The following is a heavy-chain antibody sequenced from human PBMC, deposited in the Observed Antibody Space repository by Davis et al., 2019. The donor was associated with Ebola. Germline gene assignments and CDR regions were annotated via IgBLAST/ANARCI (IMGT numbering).Heavy chain of an antibody. V-gene: IGHV4-31*03. CDR3: ARWYTRGRGWFDP. J-gene: IGHJ5*02. D-gene: IGHD6-19*01. CDR1: GGSLSGSDFY. CDR2: IYFRGIT. Sequence: PPETLSPTCTVSGGSLSGSDFYWSWVRQPPGKGLEWSAHIYFRGITGYNPTLRSRATITADTSKNQFSLRLTSVTAADTAVYYCARWYTRGRGWFDPWGQGTLVTVSS.